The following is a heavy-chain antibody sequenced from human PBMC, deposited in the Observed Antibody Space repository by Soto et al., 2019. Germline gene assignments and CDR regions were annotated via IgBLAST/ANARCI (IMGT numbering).Heavy chain of an antibody. D-gene: IGHD3-3*01. V-gene: IGHV3-23*01. J-gene: IGHJ3*02. CDR2: ISGSGGST. CDR3: AKSAKYYDFWSGSGAFDI. Sequence: GGSLRLSCAASGFTFSSYAMSWVRQAPGKGLEWVSAISGSGGSTYYADSVKGRFTISRDNSKNTLYLQMNSLRAEDTAVYYCAKSAKYYDFWSGSGAFDIWGQGTMVTVSS. CDR1: GFTFSSYA.